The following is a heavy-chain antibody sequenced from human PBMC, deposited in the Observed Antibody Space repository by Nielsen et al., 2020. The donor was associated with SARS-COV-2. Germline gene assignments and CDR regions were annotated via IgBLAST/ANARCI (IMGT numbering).Heavy chain of an antibody. CDR2: INHSGST. Sequence: SETLSLTCAVSGGSISSDGHSWSWIRQPPGKGLEWIGEINHSGSTNYNPSLKSRVTISVDTSKNQFSLKLSSVTAADTAVYYCARGVSYGGNSTFDYWGQGTLVTVSS. D-gene: IGHD4-23*01. CDR1: GGSISSDGHS. J-gene: IGHJ4*02. CDR3: ARGVSYGGNSTFDY. V-gene: IGHV4-34*01.